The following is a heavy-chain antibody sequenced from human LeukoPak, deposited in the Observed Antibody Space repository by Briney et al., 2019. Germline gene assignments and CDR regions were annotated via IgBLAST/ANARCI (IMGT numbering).Heavy chain of an antibody. J-gene: IGHJ4*02. D-gene: IGHD3-3*01. V-gene: IGHV1-18*01. Sequence: ASVKVSCKASGYTFTSYGISWVRQAPGQGLEWMGWISAYNGNTNYAQKLQGRVTMTTDTSTSTAYMELRSLRSDDTAVYYCARDNSYYDFWSAVDYWGQGTLVTVSS. CDR2: ISAYNGNT. CDR1: GYTFTSYG. CDR3: ARDNSYYDFWSAVDY.